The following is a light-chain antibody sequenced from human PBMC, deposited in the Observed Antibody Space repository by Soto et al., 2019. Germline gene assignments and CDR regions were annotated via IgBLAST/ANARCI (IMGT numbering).Light chain of an antibody. Sequence: QSALTQSRSVSGSPGQSVTISCSGSSSDIGIYNYVSWYQHHPGKVPKVLIYDVNKRPSGVPDCFSGSKSGNTASLTISGLQADDEADYYCCSYAGRYTMVFGGGTKVTVL. CDR1: SSDIGIYNY. CDR2: DVN. V-gene: IGLV2-11*01. J-gene: IGLJ2*01. CDR3: CSYAGRYTMV.